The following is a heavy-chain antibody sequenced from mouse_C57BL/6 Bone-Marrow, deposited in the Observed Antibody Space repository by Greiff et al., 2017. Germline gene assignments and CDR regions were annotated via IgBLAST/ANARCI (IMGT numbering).Heavy chain of an antibody. CDR1: GYTFTSYW. V-gene: IGHV1-69*01. CDR2: IDPSDSYT. Sequence: VQLQQPGAELVMPGASVKLSCKASGYTFTSYWMHWVKQRPGQGLEWIGEIDPSDSYTNYNQKFKGKSTLTVDKSSSTAYVQLSSLTSEDSAVYYCARWDYGSSYGYWGQGTTLTVSS. J-gene: IGHJ2*01. CDR3: ARWDYGSSYGY. D-gene: IGHD1-1*01.